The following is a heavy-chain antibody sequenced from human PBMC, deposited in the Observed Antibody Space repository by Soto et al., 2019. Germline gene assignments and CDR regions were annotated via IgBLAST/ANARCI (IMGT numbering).Heavy chain of an antibody. CDR1: GDTFSFYT. Sequence: QVQLVQSGAEVKKPGSSVKVSCKASGDTFSFYTIIWVRQAPGLGLEWMGRINPILTMSNYAQKFQGRVTITADKSTSTAYMELSSLRSEDTAMYYCATSYGSGYRAFDYWGQGALVTVSS. J-gene: IGHJ4*02. V-gene: IGHV1-69*02. D-gene: IGHD3-10*01. CDR2: INPILTMS. CDR3: ATSYGSGYRAFDY.